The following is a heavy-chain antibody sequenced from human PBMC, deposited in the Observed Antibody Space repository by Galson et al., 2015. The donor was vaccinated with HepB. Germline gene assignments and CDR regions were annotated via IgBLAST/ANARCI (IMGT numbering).Heavy chain of an antibody. V-gene: IGHV3-23*01. J-gene: IGHJ4*02. Sequence: SLRLSCAVSGFTFSSYAMNWVRQAPGKGLEWVSAISGSGGSTYYADSVKGRFTISRDNPKNTLYLQMNSLRAEDTAVYYCWGDYGTYWGQGTLVTVSS. D-gene: IGHD4-17*01. CDR3: WGDYGTY. CDR1: GFTFSSYA. CDR2: ISGSGGST.